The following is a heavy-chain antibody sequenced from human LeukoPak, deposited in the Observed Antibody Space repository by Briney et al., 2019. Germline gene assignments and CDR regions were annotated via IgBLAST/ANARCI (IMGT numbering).Heavy chain of an antibody. J-gene: IGHJ4*02. CDR2: IRGSGGGT. CDR1: GFTFSSNA. CDR3: AKETGDHTGDY. V-gene: IGHV3-23*01. D-gene: IGHD7-27*01. Sequence: SGGSLRLSCAASGFTFSSNAMSWVRQAPGKGLEWVSAIRGSGGGTYYADSVKGRFTISRDNSKNTLYLQMNSLRAEDTAVYYCAKETGDHTGDYWGQGTLVAVSS.